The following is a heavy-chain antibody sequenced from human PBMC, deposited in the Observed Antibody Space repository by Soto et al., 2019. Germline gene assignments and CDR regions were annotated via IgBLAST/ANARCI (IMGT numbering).Heavy chain of an antibody. V-gene: IGHV1-69*01. J-gene: IGHJ6*02. CDR2: IIPIFGTT. D-gene: IGHD6-19*01. Sequence: QVQLVQSGAEVKKPGSSVKVSCKASGGTFSRYAISWVRQAPGQGLEWMGGIIPIFGTTNYAQKFQDRVTITADESTSTVYMELSSLKSEDTAVYYCARIAGAGPDYYYYGMDVWGQGTTVTVSS. CDR1: GGTFSRYA. CDR3: ARIAGAGPDYYYYGMDV.